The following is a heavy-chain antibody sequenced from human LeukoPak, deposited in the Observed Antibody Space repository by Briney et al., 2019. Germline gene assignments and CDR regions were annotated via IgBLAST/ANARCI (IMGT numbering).Heavy chain of an antibody. Sequence: SETLSLTCTVSGGSISSGSYYWSWIRQPAGKGLEWIGRIYTSGSTNYNPSLKSRVTISVDTSKNQFSLKLSSVTAADTAVYYCARGMGPGFRIWSALDELRYMDVWGKGTTVTVSS. CDR1: GGSISSGSYY. D-gene: IGHD3-3*01. CDR3: ARGMGPGFRIWSALDELRYMDV. CDR2: IYTSGST. J-gene: IGHJ6*03. V-gene: IGHV4-61*02.